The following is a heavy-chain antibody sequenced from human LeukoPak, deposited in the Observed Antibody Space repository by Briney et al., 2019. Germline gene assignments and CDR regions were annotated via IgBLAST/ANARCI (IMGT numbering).Heavy chain of an antibody. V-gene: IGHV3-53*01. CDR1: GFTFSSYS. J-gene: IGHJ4*02. D-gene: IGHD3-22*01. CDR3: ANYDTTGFYFDQ. Sequence: GGSLRLSCAASGFTFSSYSMNWVRQAPGKGLEWVSLLYSDGTTYYADSVRGRFAISRDNSKNTLYLQMFSLRAEDTAMYYCANYDTTGFYFDQWGQGTLVTVSS. CDR2: LYSDGTT.